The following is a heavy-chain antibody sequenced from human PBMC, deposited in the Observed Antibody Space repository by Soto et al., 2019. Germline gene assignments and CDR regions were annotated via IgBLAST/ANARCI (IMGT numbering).Heavy chain of an antibody. J-gene: IGHJ4*02. CDR1: GDSISSYF. CDR2: VHYSGST. D-gene: IGHD3-16*01. CDR3: ASRVTWGSPFDY. Sequence: SETLSLTCTVSGDSISSYFWSWIRQPPGKGLEWIGCVHYSGSTDYNPSLKSRVTISADKSKNQISLQLSSVTAADTAVYHCASRVTWGSPFDYWGQGTLVTASP. V-gene: IGHV4-59*08.